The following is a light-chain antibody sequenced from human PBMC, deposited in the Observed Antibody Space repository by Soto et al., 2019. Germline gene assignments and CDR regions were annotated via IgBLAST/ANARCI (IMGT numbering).Light chain of an antibody. CDR1: QGISNY. CDR2: AAS. Sequence: DIQMTQSPSSLSASVGDRVTITCRASQGISNYLSWYQQKPGKVPKLLIYAASTLQSGVLSRFSGSGSGTDFTLPISSLKPEDVATSYCPKHTSWSQFTFGPGTKVDIK. V-gene: IGKV1-27*01. CDR3: PKHTSWSQFT. J-gene: IGKJ3*01.